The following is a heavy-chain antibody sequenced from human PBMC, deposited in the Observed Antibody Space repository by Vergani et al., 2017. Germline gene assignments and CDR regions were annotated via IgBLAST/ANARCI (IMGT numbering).Heavy chain of an antibody. D-gene: IGHD5-18*01. CDR2: IRNKAYGGTT. Sequence: VQLVESGGGVVQPGTSLRLSCEASGFKFSQFGMHWVRQGPGKGLEWVAFIRNKAYGGTTEYAASVKGRFTISRDDSKRLAYLQLSGLKTEDTAVYFCSRGRGYSFGYSDYWGQGTLVTVSS. CDR1: GFKFSQFG. J-gene: IGHJ4*02. CDR3: SRGRGYSFGYSDY. V-gene: IGHV3-49*04.